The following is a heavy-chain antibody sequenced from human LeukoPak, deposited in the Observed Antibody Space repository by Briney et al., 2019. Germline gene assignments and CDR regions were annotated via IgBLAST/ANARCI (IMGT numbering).Heavy chain of an antibody. Sequence: PSETLSLTCTVSGGSISGYYWSWIRQPPGKGLEWIGYIYSSGSTSYNPSLKSRVTISVDTSKNQFSLKLSSVTAADTAVYYCARERQLDAFDIWGQGTMVTVSS. J-gene: IGHJ3*02. D-gene: IGHD1-1*01. CDR2: IYSSGST. V-gene: IGHV4-59*01. CDR3: ARERQLDAFDI. CDR1: GGSISGYY.